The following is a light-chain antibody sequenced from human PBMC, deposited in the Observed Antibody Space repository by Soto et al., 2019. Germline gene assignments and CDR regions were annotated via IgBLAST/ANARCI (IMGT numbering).Light chain of an antibody. V-gene: IGKV3-11*01. CDR3: QQYHNWPIT. CDR1: QSISIY. CDR2: DAS. J-gene: IGKJ5*01. Sequence: EIVLTQSPATLSLSPGERATLSCRASQSISIYLAWYQQKPGQAPRLLIYDASNRATGIPARFSGSGSGTEFTLTISSLQSEDFAVYYCQQYHNWPITFGQGTRLEIK.